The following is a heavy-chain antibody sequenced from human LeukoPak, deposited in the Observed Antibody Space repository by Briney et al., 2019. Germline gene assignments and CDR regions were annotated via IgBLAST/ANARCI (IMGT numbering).Heavy chain of an antibody. CDR2: SSGSGGGT. CDR1: EFSFTNYA. CDR3: AKDRPQFCSSVSCYVFDY. Sequence: GGSLRLSCVGSEFSFTNYAMSWVRQAPGRGLEWVSSSSGSGGGTYYADSVKGRFTISRDNSKNTLYLQMNSLRAEDTALYYCAKDRPQFCSSVSCYVFDYWGQGTLVTVSS. J-gene: IGHJ4*02. D-gene: IGHD2-2*01. V-gene: IGHV3-23*01.